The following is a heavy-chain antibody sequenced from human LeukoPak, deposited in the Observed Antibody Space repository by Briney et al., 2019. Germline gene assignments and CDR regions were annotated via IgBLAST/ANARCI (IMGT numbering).Heavy chain of an antibody. V-gene: IGHV3-7*01. J-gene: IGHJ4*02. D-gene: IGHD3-22*01. CDR2: IKEDGSQQ. CDR1: GFTFSSYW. CDR3: ARRRVVPGTEYFDY. Sequence: GGSLRLSCAASGFTFSSYWMSWVRQAPGKGLEWVATIKEDGSQQDYVDSLKGRFTISRDNAKNSLYLQMNSLGAEDTAVYYCARRRVVPGTEYFDYWGQGTLVTVSS.